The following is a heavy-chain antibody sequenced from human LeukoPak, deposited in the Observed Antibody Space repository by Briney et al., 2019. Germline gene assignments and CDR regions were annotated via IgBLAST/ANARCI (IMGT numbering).Heavy chain of an antibody. CDR2: ISSNGGTT. Sequence: PGGSLRLSCAASGFTFSTSAMHWVRQAPGKGQEYVSGISSNGGTTYYANSVKGRFTISRDNSKSTLYLQMGSLRAEDMAVYYCARASYCSGGSCYSANWGQGTLVTVSS. D-gene: IGHD2-15*01. CDR3: ARASYCSGGSCYSAN. J-gene: IGHJ4*02. CDR1: GFTFSTSA. V-gene: IGHV3-64*01.